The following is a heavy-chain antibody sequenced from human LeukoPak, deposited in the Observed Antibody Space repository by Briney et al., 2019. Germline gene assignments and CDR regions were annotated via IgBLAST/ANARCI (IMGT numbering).Heavy chain of an antibody. D-gene: IGHD2/OR15-2a*01. J-gene: IGHJ5*02. V-gene: IGHV4-4*07. CDR3: TRGGNT. Sequence: SETLSLTCTVSGGSISSYYWSWIRQPAGKGLEWIGRIYTSGNTNYKPSLQSRVTISVDTAKNQFSLKLSSVTAADTAVYYCTRGGNTWGQGTLVTVSS. CDR2: IYTSGNT. CDR1: GGSISSYY.